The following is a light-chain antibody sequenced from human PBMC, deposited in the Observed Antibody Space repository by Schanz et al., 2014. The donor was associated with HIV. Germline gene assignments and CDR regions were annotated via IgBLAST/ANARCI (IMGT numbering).Light chain of an antibody. CDR1: ALNLGHNF. V-gene: IGLV1-51*01. CDR3: GTWDSGLSLVL. J-gene: IGLJ2*01. Sequence: QSLLTQPPSVSAAPGQRVTISCSGGALNLGHNFVSWYQQFPGTAPKLLIFADYQRPSEIPDRISGSKTGTSATLAINGLQTGDEADFYCGTWDSGLSLVLFGGGTKLTVL. CDR2: ADY.